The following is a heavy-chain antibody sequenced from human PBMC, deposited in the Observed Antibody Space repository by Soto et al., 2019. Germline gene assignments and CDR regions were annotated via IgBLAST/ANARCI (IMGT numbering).Heavy chain of an antibody. V-gene: IGHV3-11*01. D-gene: IGHD3-10*01. J-gene: IGHJ4*01. CDR1: GFTFSDYY. CDR2: ISSSGSTI. CDR3: AIDVYYYGSGSYYIDY. Sequence: GGSLRLSCAASGFTFSDYYMSWIRQAPGKGLEWVSYISSSGSTIYYADSVKGRFSISRDNAKNSLYLQMNSLRAEDTAVYYCAIDVYYYGSGSYYIDYWGHGTLVTVSS.